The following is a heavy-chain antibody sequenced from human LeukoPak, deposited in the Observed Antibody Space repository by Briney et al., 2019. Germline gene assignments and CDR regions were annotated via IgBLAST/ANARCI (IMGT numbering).Heavy chain of an antibody. V-gene: IGHV1-2*02. CDR3: ARVPGAGTGHFDY. CDR1: GYTFTGYY. CDR2: INPNSGGT. J-gene: IGHJ4*02. Sequence: GASVKVSCKASGYTFTGYYMHWVRQAPGQGLEWMGWINPNSGGTNYAQKFQGRVTMTRDTSISTAYMELSRLRSDDTAVYYCARVPGAGTGHFDYWGQGTLVTVSS. D-gene: IGHD1-1*01.